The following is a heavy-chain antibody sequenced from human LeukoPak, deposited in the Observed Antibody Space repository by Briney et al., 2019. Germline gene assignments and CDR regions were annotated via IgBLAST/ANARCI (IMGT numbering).Heavy chain of an antibody. D-gene: IGHD4-11*01. V-gene: IGHV3-21*01. CDR1: GFTFSSYN. CDR3: ARVTTLTTNIRFFDY. CDR2: ISSSSSYI. J-gene: IGHJ4*02. Sequence: GGSLRLSCAASGFTFSSYNMSWVRQAPGKGLEWVSSISSSSSYIYYADSVKGRFTISRDSAKNSLYLQMNSLRAEDTAVYYCARVTTLTTNIRFFDYWGQGTLVTVSS.